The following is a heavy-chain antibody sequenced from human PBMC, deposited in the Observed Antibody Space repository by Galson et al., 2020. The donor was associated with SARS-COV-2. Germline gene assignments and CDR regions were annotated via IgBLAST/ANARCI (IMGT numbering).Heavy chain of an antibody. J-gene: IGHJ6*02. CDR1: GYTLTELS. CDR3: ARATVTTNYYYYGMDV. Sequence: ASVKVSCQVSGYTLTELSMHWVRQAPGKGLEWMGGFDPEDGETIYAQKFQGRVTITADESTSTAYMELSSLRSEDTAVYYCARATVTTNYYYYGMDVWGQGTTVTVSS. CDR2: FDPEDGET. V-gene: IGHV1-24*01. D-gene: IGHD4-4*01.